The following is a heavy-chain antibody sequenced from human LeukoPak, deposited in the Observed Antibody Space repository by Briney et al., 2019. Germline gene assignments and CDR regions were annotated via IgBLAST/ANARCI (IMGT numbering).Heavy chain of an antibody. CDR3: ARRIRSLYSSGWFNY. V-gene: IGHV4-4*02. D-gene: IGHD6-19*01. CDR2: IYHSGST. Sequence: PSGTLSLTCAVSGGSISSSNWWSWVRQPPGKGLEWIGEIYHSGSTNYNPSLKSRVTISVDTSKNQFSLKLSSVTAADTAVYYCARRIRSLYSSGWFNYWGQGTLVTVSS. CDR1: GGSISSSNW. J-gene: IGHJ4*02.